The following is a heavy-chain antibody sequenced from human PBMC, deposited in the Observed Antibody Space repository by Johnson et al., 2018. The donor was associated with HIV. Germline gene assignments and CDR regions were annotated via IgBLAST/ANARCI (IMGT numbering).Heavy chain of an antibody. Sequence: VQLVESGGGVGRPGGSLRLSCAASGFTFDDSGMSWVRQAPGKGLECVSDINWNGGSTSYADSVKGRFTISRDTAKNSLSLQMNSLRAEDTALYYCARAPRLPVTYYNFWSGPGLFDIWGQGTMVTVSS. CDR3: ARAPRLPVTYYNFWSGPGLFDI. J-gene: IGHJ3*02. V-gene: IGHV3-20*04. CDR2: INWNGGST. D-gene: IGHD3-3*01. CDR1: GFTFDDSG.